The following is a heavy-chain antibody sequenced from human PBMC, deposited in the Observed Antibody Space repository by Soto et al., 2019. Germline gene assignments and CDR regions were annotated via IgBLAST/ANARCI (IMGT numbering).Heavy chain of an antibody. J-gene: IGHJ4*02. CDR2: ISGSGVST. Sequence: GGSLRLSCAASGFDVSNTDMSWVRQAPGKGLEWVSGISGSGVSTYYADSVKGRFTISRDNSKNTLFLQMNSLRAEDTAVYYCAKDPVQTTVTVFDHWGQGTLVTVSS. CDR1: GFDVSNTD. D-gene: IGHD4-17*01. CDR3: AKDPVQTTVTVFDH. V-gene: IGHV3-23*01.